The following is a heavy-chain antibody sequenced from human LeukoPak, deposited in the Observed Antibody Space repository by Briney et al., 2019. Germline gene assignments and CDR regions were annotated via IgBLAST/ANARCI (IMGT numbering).Heavy chain of an antibody. V-gene: IGHV4-59*01. J-gene: IGHJ1*01. Sequence: SETLSLTCTVSGGSISSYYWSWIRQPPGKGLEWIGYTYYSGSTNYNPSLKSRVTISVDTSKNQFSLKLSSVTAADTAVYYCARSPHMVRGVIYQHWGQGTLVTVSS. CDR1: GGSISSYY. CDR3: ARSPHMVRGVIYQH. CDR2: TYYSGST. D-gene: IGHD3-10*01.